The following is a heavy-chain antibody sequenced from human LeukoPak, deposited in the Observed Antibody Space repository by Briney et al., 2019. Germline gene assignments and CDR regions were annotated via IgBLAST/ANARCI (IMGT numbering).Heavy chain of an antibody. Sequence: ASVKVSYKASGYTFTSYDINWVRQATGQGLEWMGWMNPNSDNTGYAQQFQSRITMTRDTSISIVYMELSSLRSEDTAVYYCARDHEVAFDIWGQGTMVTVSS. CDR2: MNPNSDNT. CDR3: ARDHEVAFDI. D-gene: IGHD1-14*01. V-gene: IGHV1-8*01. J-gene: IGHJ3*02. CDR1: GYTFTSYD.